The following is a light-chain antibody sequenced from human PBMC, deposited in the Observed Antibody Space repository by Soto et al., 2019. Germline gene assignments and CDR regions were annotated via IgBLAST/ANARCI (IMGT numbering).Light chain of an antibody. V-gene: IGKV1-5*03. CDR2: KAS. Sequence: DIQMTQSPSTLSASVRDRVTITCRASQSIGSWLAWYQQKPGKAPKLLIYKASSLESGVPSRFSGLGSGTDFTFTISSLQPEDIATYYCQQYDNLPPGITFGPGTKVDI. CDR1: QSIGSW. J-gene: IGKJ3*01. CDR3: QQYDNLPPGIT.